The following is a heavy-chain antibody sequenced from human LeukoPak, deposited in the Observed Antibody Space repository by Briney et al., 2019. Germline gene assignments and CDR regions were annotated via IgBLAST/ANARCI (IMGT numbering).Heavy chain of an antibody. CDR2: LSKSGNT. CDR1: GGSISSYY. V-gene: IGHV4-59*01. CDR3: ARAPKASDFDY. Sequence: SETLSLTCTVSGGSISSYYWSWIRLPPGKGLEWIGYLSKSGNTNYSPSLKSRVTIFGDTSKNQFFLKLSSVTAADTAVYFCARAPKASDFDYWGQGTPVTVSP. D-gene: IGHD6-19*01. J-gene: IGHJ4*02.